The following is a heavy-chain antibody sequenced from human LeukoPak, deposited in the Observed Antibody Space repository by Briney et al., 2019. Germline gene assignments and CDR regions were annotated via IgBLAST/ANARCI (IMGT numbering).Heavy chain of an antibody. Sequence: ASVKVSCKASGGTFSSYAISWVRQAPGQGLEWMGWINTNTGNPTYAQGFTGRFVFSLDTSVSTAYLQISSLKAEDTAVYYCARDLVGWFGEEDRYGMDVWGQGTTVTVSS. CDR1: GGTFSSYA. D-gene: IGHD3-10*01. J-gene: IGHJ6*02. CDR2: INTNTGNP. V-gene: IGHV7-4-1*02. CDR3: ARDLVGWFGEEDRYGMDV.